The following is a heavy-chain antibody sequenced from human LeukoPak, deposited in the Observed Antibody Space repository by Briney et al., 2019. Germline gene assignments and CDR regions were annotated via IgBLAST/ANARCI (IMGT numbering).Heavy chain of an antibody. Sequence: TAGGSLRLSCADSGFTFSNYNMNWVRQAPGKAMEWVSSITSSGTYTFYADSVKGRFTISRDNAKNSLYLQMNSLRAEDTAVYYCARVRPTNYYDSSGYVDYWGQGTLVTVSS. J-gene: IGHJ4*02. CDR1: GFTFSNYN. D-gene: IGHD3-22*01. CDR2: ITSSGTYT. CDR3: ARVRPTNYYDSSGYVDY. V-gene: IGHV3-21*01.